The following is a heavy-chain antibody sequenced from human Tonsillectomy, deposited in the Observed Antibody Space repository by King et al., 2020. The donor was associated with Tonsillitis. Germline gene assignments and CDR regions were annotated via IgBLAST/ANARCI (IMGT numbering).Heavy chain of an antibody. CDR3: ARGLAVTGFDY. J-gene: IGHJ4*02. CDR1: GFTFSSYS. V-gene: IGHV3-48*01. D-gene: IGHD6-19*01. CDR2: IISSSSTI. Sequence: VQLVESGGGLVQPGGSLRLSCAASGFTFSSYSMNWVLQAPGSGREWISYIISSSSTIYYADSVKGRVTISRDNAKNSLYLQMNSLRAEDTAVYSCARGLAVTGFDYWGQGTLVTVSS.